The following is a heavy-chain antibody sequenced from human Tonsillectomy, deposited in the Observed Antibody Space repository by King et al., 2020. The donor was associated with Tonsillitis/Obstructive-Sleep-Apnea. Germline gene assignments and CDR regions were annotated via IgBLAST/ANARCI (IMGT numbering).Heavy chain of an antibody. Sequence: VQLVESGGGVVQPGRSLRLSCAASGFTFSSYGMHWVRQAPGKGLEWVAVIWYDGSNKFYADSVKGRFTISRDNSKNTRYLKMNSLGVEDTAVYYCARDYCTRTSCYDYWGQGTLVTVSS. J-gene: IGHJ4*02. CDR3: ARDYCTRTSCYDY. V-gene: IGHV3-33*01. D-gene: IGHD2-2*01. CDR2: IWYDGSNK. CDR1: GFTFSSYG.